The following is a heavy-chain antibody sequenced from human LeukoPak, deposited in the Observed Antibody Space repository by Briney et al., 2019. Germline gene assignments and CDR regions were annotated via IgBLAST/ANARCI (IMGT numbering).Heavy chain of an antibody. Sequence: GRSLRLSCVAPGFTFSSFSMNWIRQAPGKGLNWLPNIKQHGSPRNYVDSVKSRFTISRDNAKNSLYLQMNSLRVEDTAVHYCARDPVGAPYFDYWDQGALVTVSS. J-gene: IGHJ4*02. V-gene: IGHV3-7*01. CDR1: GFTFSSFS. CDR2: IKQHGSPR. CDR3: ARDPVGAPYFDY. D-gene: IGHD1-26*01.